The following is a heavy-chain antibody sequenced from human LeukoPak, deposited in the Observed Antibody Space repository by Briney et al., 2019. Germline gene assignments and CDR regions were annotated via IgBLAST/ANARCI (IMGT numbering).Heavy chain of an antibody. J-gene: IGHJ4*02. CDR2: IYYSGSTT. CDR3: ARVKVIAAAGYYFDY. Sequence: SQTLSLTCTVSGGSISSSSYYWSWIRQHPGKGLEWIGYIYYSGSTTYYNPSLKSRVIISVDTLKNQFSLKLSSVTAADTAVYYCARVKVIAAAGYYFDYWGQGTLVTVSS. V-gene: IGHV4-31*03. D-gene: IGHD6-13*01. CDR1: GGSISSSSYY.